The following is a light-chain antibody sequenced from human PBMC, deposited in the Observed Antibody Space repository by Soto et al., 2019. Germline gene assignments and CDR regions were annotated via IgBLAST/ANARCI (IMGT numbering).Light chain of an antibody. V-gene: IGLV4-69*01. CDR2: LNSDGSH. CDR3: QTWGTGIHYV. Sequence: QLVLTQSPSASASLGASVKLTCTLSSGHSSYAIAWHQQQPEKGPRYLMKLNSDGSHSKGDGIPDRFSGSSSGAERYLTISSLQSEYEADYYCQTWGTGIHYVFGTGTKLTV. CDR1: SGHSSYA. J-gene: IGLJ1*01.